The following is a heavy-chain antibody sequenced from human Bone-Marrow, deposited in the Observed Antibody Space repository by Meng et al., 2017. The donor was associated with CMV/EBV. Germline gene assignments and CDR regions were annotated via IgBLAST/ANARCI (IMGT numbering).Heavy chain of an antibody. CDR3: AREYNWNYFDY. CDR1: GFTFSSYS. D-gene: IGHD1-20*01. CDR2: ISSSSSYI. J-gene: IGHJ4*02. V-gene: IGHV3-21*01. Sequence: ETLSLTCAASGFTFSSYSMNWVRQAPGKGLEWVSSISSSSSYIYYADSVKGRFTISRDNAKNSLYLQMNSLRAEDTAVDYCAREYNWNYFDYWGQGTLVTVSS.